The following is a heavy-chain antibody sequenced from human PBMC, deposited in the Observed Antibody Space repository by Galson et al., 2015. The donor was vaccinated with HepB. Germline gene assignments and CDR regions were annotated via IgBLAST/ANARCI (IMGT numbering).Heavy chain of an antibody. CDR3: ARGKRFGRTLDY. J-gene: IGHJ4*02. Sequence: SLRLSCAASGFMFSNYVMNWVRQAPGKGLEWVAGISGGSGTSNYADSVKGRFAISRDNSKNTVYLRMNSLRDDDTAVYYCARGKRFGRTLDYWGQGILVTVSS. CDR2: ISGGSGTS. CDR1: GFMFSNYV. V-gene: IGHV3-23*01. D-gene: IGHD3-3*01.